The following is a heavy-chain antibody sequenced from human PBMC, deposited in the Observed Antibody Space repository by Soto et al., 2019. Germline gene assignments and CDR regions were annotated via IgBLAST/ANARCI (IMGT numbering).Heavy chain of an antibody. J-gene: IGHJ6*02. Sequence: KPSETLSLTCTVSGGPISSGGYYWSWIRQHPGKGLEWIGYIYYSGSTYYNPSLKSRVTISVDTSKNQFSLKLSSVTAADTAVYYCARDVEGIAVAGTVYYYYGMDVWGQGTTVTVSS. D-gene: IGHD6-19*01. V-gene: IGHV4-31*03. CDR1: GGPISSGGYY. CDR3: ARDVEGIAVAGTVYYYYGMDV. CDR2: IYYSGST.